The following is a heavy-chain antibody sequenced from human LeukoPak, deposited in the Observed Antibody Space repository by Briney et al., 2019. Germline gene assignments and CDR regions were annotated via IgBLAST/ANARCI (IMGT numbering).Heavy chain of an antibody. V-gene: IGHV3-66*01. D-gene: IGHD5-18*01. J-gene: IGHJ4*02. CDR1: GFTVSSNY. Sequence: GGSLRLSCVASGFTVSSNYMSWVRQAPGKGLEWVSLIYSSDGAYYADSVKGRFTISRDNSKNTLYLQMNSLRAEDTAVYYCAKEGYRYGYFHYWGQGTLVTVSS. CDR3: AKEGYRYGYFHY. CDR2: IYSSDGA.